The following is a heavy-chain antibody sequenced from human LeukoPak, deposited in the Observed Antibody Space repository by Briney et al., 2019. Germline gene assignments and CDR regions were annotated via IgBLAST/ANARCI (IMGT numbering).Heavy chain of an antibody. Sequence: SETLSLTCAVSDDSFSSHYWTWIRQPPGKGLDWIGYISYIGSTNYTPSLKSRVTISIDTSKNQFSLKLSSVTAADTAVYYCARDLVTVTKGFDIWGQGTMVSVSS. V-gene: IGHV4-59*11. J-gene: IGHJ3*02. CDR2: ISYIGST. CDR3: ARDLVTVTKGFDI. CDR1: DDSFSSHY. D-gene: IGHD4-17*01.